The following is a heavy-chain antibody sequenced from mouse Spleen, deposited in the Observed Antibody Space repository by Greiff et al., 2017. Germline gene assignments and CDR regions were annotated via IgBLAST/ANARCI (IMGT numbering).Heavy chain of an antibody. D-gene: IGHD2-14*01. CDR3: ARHEVLPLDY. CDR2: ISSGGGNT. Sequence: EVQLVESGGGLVKLGGSLKLSCAASGFTFSSYAMSWVRQTPEKRLEWVATISSGGGNTYYPDSVKGRFTISRDNAKNTLYLQMSSLKSEDTAMYYCARHEVLPLDYWGQGTTLTGSS. CDR1: GFTFSSYA. V-gene: IGHV5-9-3*01. J-gene: IGHJ2*01.